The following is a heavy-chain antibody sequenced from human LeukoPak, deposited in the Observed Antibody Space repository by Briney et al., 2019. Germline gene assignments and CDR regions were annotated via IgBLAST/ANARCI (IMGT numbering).Heavy chain of an antibody. Sequence: ASVKVSCTASGYTFTSYAMHWVRQAPGQRLEWMGWINAGNGNTKYSQKFQGRVTITRDTSASTAYMELSSLRSEDTAVYYCALGYCSGGSCYPYDYWGQGTLVTVSS. CDR3: ALGYCSGGSCYPYDY. V-gene: IGHV1-3*01. CDR1: GYTFTSYA. D-gene: IGHD2-15*01. J-gene: IGHJ4*02. CDR2: INAGNGNT.